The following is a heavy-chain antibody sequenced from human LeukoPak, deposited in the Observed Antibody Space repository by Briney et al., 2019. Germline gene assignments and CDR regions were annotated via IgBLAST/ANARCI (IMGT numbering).Heavy chain of an antibody. CDR2: ILPSDSDT. CDR1: GYIFITQW. CDR3: VSGPYCRGGSCYDY. V-gene: IGHV5-51*01. Sequence: GESLKISCKASGYIFITQWIGWVRQKPGKGLEWMGIILPSDSDTRYSPSFQGQVTISVDKSLSTTYLHWGSLEASDTAMYYCVSGPYCRGGSCYDYWGQGPLVTVSS. D-gene: IGHD2-15*01. J-gene: IGHJ4*02.